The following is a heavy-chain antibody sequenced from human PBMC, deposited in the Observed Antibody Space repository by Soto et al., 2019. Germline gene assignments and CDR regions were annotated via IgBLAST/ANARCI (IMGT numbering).Heavy chain of an antibody. D-gene: IGHD2-15*01. CDR3: ARGQGGFCTSGSCYFVY. Sequence: ETLRLSCAASGFTFNNFAMTWVRQVPGKGLEWVSGISGRGGSTYYADSVKGRFTISRDNSKSVTYLEMNSLRVEDTAVYYCARGQGGFCTSGSCYFVYWGQGTQVTVSS. CDR1: GFTFNNFA. CDR2: ISGRGGST. V-gene: IGHV3-23*01. J-gene: IGHJ4*02.